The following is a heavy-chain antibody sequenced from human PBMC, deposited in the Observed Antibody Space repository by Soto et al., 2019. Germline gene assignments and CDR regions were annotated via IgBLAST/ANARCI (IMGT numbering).Heavy chain of an antibody. V-gene: IGHV3-11*01. CDR1: VFTCSDDY. J-gene: IGHJ4*02. D-gene: IGHD5-18*01. Sequence: PGGSLRRSCGASVFTCSDDYMSWIRQAPGKGLEWVSYISSSGGTIYYADSVKGRFTISRDNAKNSLFLQMNSLRADDTAVYYCARASSPRDPWLDYWGQGTLVTVSS. CDR2: ISSSGGTI. CDR3: ARASSPRDPWLDY.